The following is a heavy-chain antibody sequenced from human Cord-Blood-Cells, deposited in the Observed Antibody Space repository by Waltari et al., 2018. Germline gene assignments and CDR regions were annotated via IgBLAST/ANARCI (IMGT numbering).Heavy chain of an antibody. V-gene: IGHV3-23*01. CDR2: ISGSGGST. CDR1: GFTFSSYA. D-gene: IGHD3-3*01. Sequence: EVQLLESGGGLVQPGGSLRLSCAASGFTFSSYAMSWVRQAPGKGLEWVSAISGSGGSTYSADSVKGRFTISRDNTKNTLYLQMNSLRAEDTAVYYCATRIRVVPIDYWGQGTLVTVSS. CDR3: ATRIRVVPIDY. J-gene: IGHJ4*02.